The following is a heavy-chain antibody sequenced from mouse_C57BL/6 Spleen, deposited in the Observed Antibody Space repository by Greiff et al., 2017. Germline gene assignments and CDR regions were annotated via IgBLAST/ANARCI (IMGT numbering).Heavy chain of an antibody. V-gene: IGHV1-64*01. D-gene: IGHD1-1*01. CDR2: IHPNSGST. CDR1: GYTFTSYW. CDR3: AREGPTTTVVPNY. Sequence: QVQLQQPGAELVKPGASVKLSCKASGYTFTSYWMHWVKQRPGQGLEWIGMIHPNSGSTNYNEKFKSKATLTVDKSSSTAYMQLSSLTSEDSAVYYCAREGPTTTVVPNYWGQGTTLTVSS. J-gene: IGHJ2*01.